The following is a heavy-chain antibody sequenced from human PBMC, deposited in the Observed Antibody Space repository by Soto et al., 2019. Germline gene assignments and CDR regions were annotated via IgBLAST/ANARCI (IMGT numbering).Heavy chain of an antibody. CDR3: ARHDYYDSSGYSSA. V-gene: IGHV1-18*01. Sequence: ASVKVSCKASGYTFTSYGISWVRQAPGQGLEWMGWISAYNGNTNYAQKLQGRVTMTTDTSTSTAYMELRSLRSDDTAVYYCARHDYYDSSGYSSAWGQGTPVTVSS. D-gene: IGHD3-22*01. J-gene: IGHJ5*02. CDR2: ISAYNGNT. CDR1: GYTFTSYG.